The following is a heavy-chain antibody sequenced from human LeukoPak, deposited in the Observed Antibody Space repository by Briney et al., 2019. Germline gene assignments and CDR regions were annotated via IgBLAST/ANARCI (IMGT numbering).Heavy chain of an antibody. CDR3: AADGPADLFDGSEDPPRDAFEI. CDR2: IIPILGIA. D-gene: IGHD3-22*01. CDR1: GGTFSSYA. J-gene: IGHJ3*02. V-gene: IGHV1-69*04. Sequence: ASVKVSCKASGGTFSSYAISWVRQAPGQGLEWMGRIIPILGIANYARKFQGRVTITADKSTSTAYMELSSLRSEDTAVYYCAADGPADLFDGSEDPPRDAFEIWGQGTMVTVSS.